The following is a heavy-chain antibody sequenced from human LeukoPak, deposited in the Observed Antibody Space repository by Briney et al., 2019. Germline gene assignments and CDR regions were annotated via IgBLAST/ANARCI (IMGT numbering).Heavy chain of an antibody. CDR1: GFTFSSYS. CDR3: AKSRTRSSWIDY. D-gene: IGHD6-13*01. Sequence: GGSLRLSCAASGFTFSSYSMNWVRQAPGKGLEWVSSISSSSSYIYYADSVKGRFTISRDNAKNSLYLQMNSLRAEDTAVYYCAKSRTRSSWIDYWGQGTLVTVSS. J-gene: IGHJ4*02. V-gene: IGHV3-21*04. CDR2: ISSSSSYI.